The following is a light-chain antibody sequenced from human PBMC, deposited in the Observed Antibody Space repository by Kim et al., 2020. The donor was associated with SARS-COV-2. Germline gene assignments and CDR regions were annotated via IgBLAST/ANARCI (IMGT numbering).Light chain of an antibody. Sequence: ASVGDSVTIPCRASQGISSYLAWYQQIPRRAHNLLLYDATNLQSGFPSRFSGGGSGTDFTLTISSLQPEDFATYYCQQLNSFPPVFGPGTKVDIK. CDR2: DAT. CDR3: QQLNSFPPV. V-gene: IGKV1-9*01. CDR1: QGISSY. J-gene: IGKJ3*01.